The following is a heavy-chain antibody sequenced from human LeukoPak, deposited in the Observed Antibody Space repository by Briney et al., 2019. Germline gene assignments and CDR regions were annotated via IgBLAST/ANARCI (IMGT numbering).Heavy chain of an antibody. D-gene: IGHD5-24*01. Sequence: GGSLRLSCAASGFTFSSYGMSWVRQAPGKGLEWVSVIYSGGSTYYADSVKGRFTISRDNSKNTLYLQMNSLRAEDTAVYYCARGARRDGYNSNAFDIWGQGTMVTVSS. J-gene: IGHJ3*02. CDR3: ARGARRDGYNSNAFDI. CDR2: IYSGGST. V-gene: IGHV3-66*01. CDR1: GFTFSSYG.